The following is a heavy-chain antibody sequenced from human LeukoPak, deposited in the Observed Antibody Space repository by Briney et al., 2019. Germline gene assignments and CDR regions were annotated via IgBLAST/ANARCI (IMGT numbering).Heavy chain of an antibody. CDR1: GLTQCSYE. CDR3: VRAAAGDY. D-gene: IGHD6-13*01. Sequence: GGSLRLFCAASGLTQCSYETKCPRQATGKAVEWVSYIISSDYTIYYADSVKGGFTICRHNAKNSLYLQMNSLIGEDMGVFYGVRAAAGDYWGQGTLVTVSS. J-gene: IGHJ4*02. V-gene: IGHV3-48*03. CDR2: IISSDYTI.